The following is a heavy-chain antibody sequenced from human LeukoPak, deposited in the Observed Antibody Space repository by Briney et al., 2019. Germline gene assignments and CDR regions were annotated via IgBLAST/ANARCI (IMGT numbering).Heavy chain of an antibody. J-gene: IGHJ4*02. Sequence: GGSLRLSCVASRFTFSNYSMNWVRQAPGKGLEWVGHIKSKIDGGTTDYAAPVKGRFTISRDDSTNTMYLQMNSLNTEDTAIYYCTTVISSGWFRGYWGQGTLVTVSS. D-gene: IGHD6-19*01. V-gene: IGHV3-15*01. CDR3: TTVISSGWFRGY. CDR1: RFTFSNYS. CDR2: IKSKIDGGTT.